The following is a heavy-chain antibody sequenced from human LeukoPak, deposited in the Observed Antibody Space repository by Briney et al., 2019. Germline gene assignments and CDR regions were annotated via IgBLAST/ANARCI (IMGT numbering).Heavy chain of an antibody. J-gene: IGHJ4*02. D-gene: IGHD2-15*01. Sequence: ASVKVSCKASGYTFTSYYIHWVRQAPGQGLEWMGIINPSGGNTNYARKIQGRVTMTRDTSTSTVYMELSSLRSEDTAMYYCAREEDGGYFDYWGQGTVVTVSS. CDR3: AREEDGGYFDY. CDR2: INPSGGNT. CDR1: GYTFTSYY. V-gene: IGHV1-46*01.